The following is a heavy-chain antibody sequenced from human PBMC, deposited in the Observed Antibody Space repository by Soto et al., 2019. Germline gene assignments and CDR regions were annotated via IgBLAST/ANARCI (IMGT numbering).Heavy chain of an antibody. CDR1: GFTFSSYG. J-gene: IGHJ1*01. D-gene: IGHD2-8*01. Sequence: ESGGGVVQPGRSLRLSCAASGFTFSSYGMHWVRQAPGKGLEWVAVIWYDGSNKYYADSVKGRFTISRDNSKNTLYLQMNSLRAEDTAVYYCARSPGGVQGYFQHWGQGTLVTVSS. V-gene: IGHV3-33*01. CDR2: IWYDGSNK. CDR3: ARSPGGVQGYFQH.